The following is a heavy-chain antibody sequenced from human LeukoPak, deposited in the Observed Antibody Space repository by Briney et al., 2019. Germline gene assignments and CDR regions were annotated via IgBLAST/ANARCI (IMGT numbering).Heavy chain of an antibody. CDR3: AKDGEYCSGGSCSFFDY. Sequence: GGSLSLSCAASGFTFSSYTMNWVCQAPGLGLEWVSSLSTSSSYIYYADSVKGRFIISRDNARKSLYLQMNSLRAEDTAVYHCAKDGEYCSGGSCSFFDYWGQGTLVTVSS. D-gene: IGHD2-15*01. CDR2: LSTSSSYI. V-gene: IGHV3-21*01. J-gene: IGHJ4*02. CDR1: GFTFSSYT.